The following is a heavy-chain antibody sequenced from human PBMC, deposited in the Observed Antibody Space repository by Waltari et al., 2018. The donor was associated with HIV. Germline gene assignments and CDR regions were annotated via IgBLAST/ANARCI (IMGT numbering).Heavy chain of an antibody. V-gene: IGHV4-38-2*01. CDR3: ARRRAQGDFDY. D-gene: IGHD1-26*01. Sequence: QVQLQESGPGLVKPSEALSLICAVSGYSPSRGYNWGWSRQPPGEGLEWIGSSSYSEGTYYNPSLRSRVTISLDTSKNQFSLNLNSVTAADTAVYFCARRRAQGDFDYWGQGTLVTVSS. CDR2: SSYSEGT. J-gene: IGHJ4*02. CDR1: GYSPSRGYN.